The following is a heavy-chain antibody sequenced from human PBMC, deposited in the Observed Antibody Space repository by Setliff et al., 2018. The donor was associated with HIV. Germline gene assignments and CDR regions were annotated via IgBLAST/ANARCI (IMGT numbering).Heavy chain of an antibody. Sequence: GASVKVSCKASGGTFSSYAISWVRQAPGQGLEWMGGIIPILGIANYAQKFQGRVTITTDESTRTSYMELSSLRSEDTAVYYCARDRSYYPNYFDYWGQGTLVTVS. V-gene: IGHV1-69*10. CDR2: IIPILGIA. CDR3: ARDRSYYPNYFDY. J-gene: IGHJ4*02. CDR1: GGTFSSYA. D-gene: IGHD1-26*01.